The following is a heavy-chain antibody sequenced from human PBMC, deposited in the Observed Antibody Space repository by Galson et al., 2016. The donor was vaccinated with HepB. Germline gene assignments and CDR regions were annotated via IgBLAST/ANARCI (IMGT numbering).Heavy chain of an antibody. J-gene: IGHJ5*02. D-gene: IGHD6-19*01. CDR3: AKDWSSGWYWSDH. CDR1: GYTFIRYA. Sequence: SVKVSCKASGYTFIRYAIHWVRQAPGQGLEWMGWINAGNGDTKYSQKFQGRVTITRDTSASTAYMELSSLRSEDTAVYYCAKDWSSGWYWSDHWGQGTLVTVSS. V-gene: IGHV1-3*01. CDR2: INAGNGDT.